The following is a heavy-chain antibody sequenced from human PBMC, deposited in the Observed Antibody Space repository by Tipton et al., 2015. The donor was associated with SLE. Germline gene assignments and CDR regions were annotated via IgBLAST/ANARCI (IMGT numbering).Heavy chain of an antibody. CDR1: GYSISSGYY. Sequence: LRLSCAVSGYSISSGYYWGWIRQSPVKGLEWIGIVYRTAYYNPSLKSRVTISVDTSKNQFSLKLSSVIAADTAMYYCASRDGDDYGIWGQGTLVTVSS. J-gene: IGHJ4*02. CDR3: ASRDGDDYGI. CDR2: VYRTA. D-gene: IGHD4-17*01. V-gene: IGHV4-38-2*01.